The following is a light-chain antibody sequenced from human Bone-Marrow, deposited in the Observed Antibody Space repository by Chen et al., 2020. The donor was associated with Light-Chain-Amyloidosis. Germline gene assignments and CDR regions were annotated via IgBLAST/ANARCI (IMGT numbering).Light chain of an antibody. CDR3: QSYQGSSQGV. CDR2: EDD. CDR1: SGSIATNY. V-gene: IGLV6-57*01. J-gene: IGLJ3*02. Sequence: NFMLTQPHSVSESPGKTVIISCTRGSGSIATNYVQWYQQRPGSSPTTVIYEDDQRPSGVPDRFSGSIDRSSNSASLTISGLKTEDEVDYYCQSYQGSSQGVFGGGTKLTVL.